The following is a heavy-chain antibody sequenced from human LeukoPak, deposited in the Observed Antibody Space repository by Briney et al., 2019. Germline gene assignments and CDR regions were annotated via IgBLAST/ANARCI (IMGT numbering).Heavy chain of an antibody. Sequence: ASVKVSRKASGYTFTSYAMNWVRQAPGQGLEWMGWINTNTGNPTYAQGFTGRFVFSLDTSVSTAYLQISSLKAEDTAVYYCARDPRYSNYGPPNYYYYYGMDVWGQGTTVTVSS. J-gene: IGHJ6*02. D-gene: IGHD4-11*01. V-gene: IGHV7-4-1*02. CDR1: GYTFTSYA. CDR3: ARDPRYSNYGPPNYYYYYGMDV. CDR2: INTNTGNP.